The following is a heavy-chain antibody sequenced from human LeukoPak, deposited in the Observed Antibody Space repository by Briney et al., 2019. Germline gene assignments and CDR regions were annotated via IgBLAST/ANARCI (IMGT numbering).Heavy chain of an antibody. V-gene: IGHV3-23*01. J-gene: IGHJ4*02. CDR2: ISGSGGST. Sequence: GGSLRLSCVSSGFSFSNYAMSWVRQAPGKGLEWVSSISGSGGSTHYADSVKGRFTISRDKTKNTLYLPMNSLRAEDTAVYYCAKSAYYDASGYYREYYFDYWGQGTLVTVSS. D-gene: IGHD3-22*01. CDR3: AKSAYYDASGYYREYYFDY. CDR1: GFSFSNYA.